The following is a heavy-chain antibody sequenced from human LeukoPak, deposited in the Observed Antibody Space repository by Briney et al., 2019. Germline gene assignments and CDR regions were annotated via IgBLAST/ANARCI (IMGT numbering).Heavy chain of an antibody. CDR1: GGTFSSYA. Sequence: SVKVSCKASGGTFSSYAISWVRQAPGQGLEWMGGIIPIFGTANYAQKFQGRVTITADKSTSTAYMELSSLRSEDTAVYYCATRLGSGGYYYYYMDVWGKGTTVTISS. J-gene: IGHJ6*03. D-gene: IGHD3-10*02. CDR2: IIPIFGTA. CDR3: ATRLGSGGYYYYYMDV. V-gene: IGHV1-69*06.